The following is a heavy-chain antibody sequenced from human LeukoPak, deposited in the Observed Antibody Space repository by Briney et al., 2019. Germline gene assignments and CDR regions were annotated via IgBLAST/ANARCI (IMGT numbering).Heavy chain of an antibody. J-gene: IGHJ3*02. CDR1: GGSISSSSYY. CDR3: ARPKMDKTTPIDAFDI. CDR2: IYYSGRT. Sequence: PSETLSLTCTVSGGSISSSSYYWGWIRQPPGKGLEWIGSIYYSGRTYYNPSLKSRVTVSADTSKNQFSLKLSSVTAADTAVYYCARPKMDKTTPIDAFDIWGQGTMVTVSS. D-gene: IGHD2-15*01. V-gene: IGHV4-39*01.